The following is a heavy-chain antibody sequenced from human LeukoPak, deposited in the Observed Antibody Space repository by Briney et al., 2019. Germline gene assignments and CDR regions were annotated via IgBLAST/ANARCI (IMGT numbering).Heavy chain of an antibody. CDR1: GGSISSYY. Sequence: KPSETLSLTCTVSGGSISSYYWNWIRQPPGKGLEWIGYIHYSGSTNHNASLKSRVTISVDTSKNQFSLKLSSVTAADTAVYYCARDGVAGGFDYWGQGTLVTVSS. V-gene: IGHV4-59*01. CDR2: IHYSGST. D-gene: IGHD6-19*01. J-gene: IGHJ4*02. CDR3: ARDGVAGGFDY.